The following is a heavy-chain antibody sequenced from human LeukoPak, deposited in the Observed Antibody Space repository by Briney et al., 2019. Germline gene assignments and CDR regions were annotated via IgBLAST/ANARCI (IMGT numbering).Heavy chain of an antibody. CDR3: ARDKQLGYCSGGSCYYDAFDI. Sequence: GRSLRLSCAAAGFTVSSYAMHWVRQAPGKGLGWVAVISYDGSNKYHADSVKGRFTISRDNSKNTLYLQMNRLRAEDTAVYYCARDKQLGYCSGGSCYYDAFDIWGQGTMVTVSS. D-gene: IGHD2-15*01. CDR2: ISYDGSNK. J-gene: IGHJ3*02. V-gene: IGHV3-30*04. CDR1: GFTVSSYA.